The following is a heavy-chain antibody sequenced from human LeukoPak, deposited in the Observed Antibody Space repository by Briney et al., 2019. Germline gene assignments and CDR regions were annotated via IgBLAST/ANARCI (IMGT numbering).Heavy chain of an antibody. V-gene: IGHV3-15*01. D-gene: IGHD1-26*01. CDR2: IKIKTDDGAI. J-gene: IGHJ4*02. Sequence: KSGGSLRFSCAASGFTFSNAWMSWVGQAQGKGLEWGGRIKIKTDDGAIEYEARVKGRFTISRDDSKNTLYLQMNTLETEDTGVYNCTRISGSSSGPFDYWGQGSLVTVSS. CDR1: GFTFSNAW. CDR3: TRISGSSSGPFDY.